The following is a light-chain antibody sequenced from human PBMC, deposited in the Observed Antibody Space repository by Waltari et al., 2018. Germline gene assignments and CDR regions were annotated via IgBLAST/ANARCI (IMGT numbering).Light chain of an antibody. V-gene: IGLV2-14*01. J-gene: IGLJ2*01. Sequence: QSALTQPASVSGSPGQSVTIFCAGTSNDLGGYNSVSWYQEYPGQAPRVIIYDVSDRPSGVSDRFSGSKSGNTASLTISGLQAEDEADYYCSSQSSNDVVLFGGGTKLTVL. CDR1: SNDLGGYNS. CDR2: DVS. CDR3: SSQSSNDVVL.